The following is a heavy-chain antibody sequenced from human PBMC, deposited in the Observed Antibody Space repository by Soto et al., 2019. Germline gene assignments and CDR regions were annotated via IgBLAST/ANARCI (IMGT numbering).Heavy chain of an antibody. CDR2: IYWDDDK. CDR3: AHQFRLPDACSGDCFTWFDP. V-gene: IGHV2-5*02. Sequence: QITLKESGPTLVKPTQTLTLTCTFPGFSLSTSGVGVGWIRQPPGKALEWLALIYWDDDKRYSPSLKSRLTITQDTYTDQTVLTLNNLAPVYTATYYCAHQFRLPDACSGDCFTWFDPWGQGTLVTVSS. J-gene: IGHJ5*02. CDR1: GFSLSTSGVG. D-gene: IGHD2-21*02.